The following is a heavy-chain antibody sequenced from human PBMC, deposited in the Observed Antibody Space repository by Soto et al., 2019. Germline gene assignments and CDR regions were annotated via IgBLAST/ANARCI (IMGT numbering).Heavy chain of an antibody. CDR1: GGSITSYY. Sequence: ETLSLTCSVSGGSITSYYWSCIRQPPGKELEWIGTIYYSGSTKYNPSLKSRVTISIDTSKNQFSLKLNSVTAADTAVYYCARALYGSGVLDVWGQGATVTVSS. J-gene: IGHJ6*02. CDR2: IYYSGST. D-gene: IGHD3-10*01. V-gene: IGHV4-59*12. CDR3: ARALYGSGVLDV.